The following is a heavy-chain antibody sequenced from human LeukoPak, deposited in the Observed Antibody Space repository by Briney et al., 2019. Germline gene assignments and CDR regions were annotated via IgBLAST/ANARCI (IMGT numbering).Heavy chain of an antibody. J-gene: IGHJ5*02. CDR3: ARDGCGGDCYSGPAGFDP. D-gene: IGHD2-21*02. CDR1: GGSISSYY. CDR2: IYYSGST. Sequence: SETLSLTCTVSGGSISSYYWIWIRQPPGKGLEWIGYIYYSGSTNYNPSLKSRVTISVDTSKNQFSLKLSSVTAADTAVYYCARDGCGGDCYSGPAGFDPWGQGTLVTVSS. V-gene: IGHV4-59*01.